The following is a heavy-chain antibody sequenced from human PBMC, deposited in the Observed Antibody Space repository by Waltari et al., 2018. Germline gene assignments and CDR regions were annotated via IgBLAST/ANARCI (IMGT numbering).Heavy chain of an antibody. V-gene: IGHV4-34*02. CDR2: INHSGGT. CDR3: ARRSSGWYGKDYYYGLDV. CDR1: GGTFSGYY. Sequence: QVQLQQWGAGLVKPSETLSLTCAVSGGTFSGYYWTWIRQSPGKGLEWIGEINHSGGTNYDPSLMSRFSISVDTPNRQVAVKLTSTTAADTAVYFCARRSSGWYGKDYYYGLDVWGRGTTVAVSS. D-gene: IGHD6-19*01. J-gene: IGHJ6*02.